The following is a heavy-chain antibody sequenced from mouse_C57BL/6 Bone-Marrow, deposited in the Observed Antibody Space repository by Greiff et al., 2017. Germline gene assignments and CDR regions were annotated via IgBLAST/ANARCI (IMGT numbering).Heavy chain of an antibody. V-gene: IGHV5-4*01. Sequence: EVHLVESGGGLVKPGGSLKLSCAASGFNFSSYAMSWVRQTPEKRLEWVATISDGGSYTYYPDNVKGRFTISRDNAKNNLYLQMRNLKSEDTAMYYCARERRNYWGQGTTLTVSS. J-gene: IGHJ2*01. CDR3: ARERRNY. CDR1: GFNFSSYA. CDR2: ISDGGSYT.